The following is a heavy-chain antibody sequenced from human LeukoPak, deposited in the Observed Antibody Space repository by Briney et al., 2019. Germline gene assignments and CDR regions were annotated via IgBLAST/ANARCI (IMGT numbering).Heavy chain of an antibody. D-gene: IGHD4-17*01. V-gene: IGHV3-23*01. CDR3: ARDYADYVGFFFFDY. CDR2: ISGGGGST. Sequence: PGGSLRLSCAASGFIFSTFAMNWVRQAPGKGLEWVSSISGGGGSTYYADSAKGRFTISRDNSQNTLYLQMNSLRAEDTAVYYCARDYADYVGFFFFDYWGQGTLVTVSS. CDR1: GFIFSTFA. J-gene: IGHJ4*02.